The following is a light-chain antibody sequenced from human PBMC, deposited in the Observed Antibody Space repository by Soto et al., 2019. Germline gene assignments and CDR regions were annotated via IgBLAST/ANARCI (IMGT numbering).Light chain of an antibody. CDR3: QHYIDWVWT. V-gene: IGKV3-15*01. J-gene: IGKJ1*01. CDR2: DAS. Sequence: EIVMTQSPATLSMSPGERATLSCRASQSVTFKLAWYQQKPGQAPRLLIYDASTRATGIPARFSGSGSGTEFTLTISSLQSEDFAVYHCQHYIDWVWTFGQGTKVEIK. CDR1: QSVTFK.